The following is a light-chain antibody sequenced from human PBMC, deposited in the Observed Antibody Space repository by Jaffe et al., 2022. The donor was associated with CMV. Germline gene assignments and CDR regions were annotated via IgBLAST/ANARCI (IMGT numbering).Light chain of an antibody. V-gene: IGLV2-14*03. CDR1: SRDVGGYHS. CDR3: TSYTTSSTYV. Sequence: QSALTQPASVSGSPGQSITISCTGTSRDVGGYHSVSWYQQPPGKAPKLLIYDVRYRPSGVSNRFSGSKSGNTASLTISGLQAEDEADYYCTSYTTSSTYVFGTGTTVTV. J-gene: IGLJ1*01. CDR2: DVR.